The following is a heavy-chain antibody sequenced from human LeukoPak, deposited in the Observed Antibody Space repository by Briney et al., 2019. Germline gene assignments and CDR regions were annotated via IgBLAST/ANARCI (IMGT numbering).Heavy chain of an antibody. CDR2: IQFDGSNK. CDR3: ASSHARLDTWTGS. V-gene: IGHV3-30*02. D-gene: IGHD3-9*01. Sequence: GGSLRLSCTASGFTFSSYGMHWVRQAPGKGLEWMAFIQFDGSNKYYTDSVKGRFTISRGNSKNTLYLQMNNLRPDDTAVYYCASSHARLDTWTGSWGQGSLVTVSS. J-gene: IGHJ5*02. CDR1: GFTFSSYG.